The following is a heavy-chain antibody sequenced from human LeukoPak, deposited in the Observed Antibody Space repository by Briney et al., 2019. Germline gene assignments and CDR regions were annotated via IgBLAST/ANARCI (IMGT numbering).Heavy chain of an antibody. J-gene: IGHJ4*02. CDR3: AKGGGYSYGYYY. V-gene: IGHV3-66*01. D-gene: IGHD5-18*01. CDR1: GFTVSDNY. Sequence: GGSLRLSCAASGFTVSDNYMGWVRQAPGKGLEWVSFIYSGGGTSYADSVKGRFTISRDNSKDTLYLQMNSLRAEDTALYYCAKGGGYSYGYYYWGQGTLVTVSS. CDR2: IYSGGGT.